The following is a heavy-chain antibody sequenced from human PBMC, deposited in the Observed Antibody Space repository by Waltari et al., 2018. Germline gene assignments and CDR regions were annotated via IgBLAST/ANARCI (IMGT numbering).Heavy chain of an antibody. J-gene: IGHJ5*02. V-gene: IGHV4-38-2*02. D-gene: IGHD3-22*01. CDR2: IYYLGGT. Sequence: QVQLQESGPGLVKPTETLSLTCTVSGYLISSRYYWGWIRPPPGKGLEWIGTIYYLGGTKYNPSLKSRVTISVDKSKNQFSLKLTSVTAADAAVYYCARLDRFSDYNWFDPWGHGTLVTVSS. CDR1: GYLISSRYY. CDR3: ARLDRFSDYNWFDP.